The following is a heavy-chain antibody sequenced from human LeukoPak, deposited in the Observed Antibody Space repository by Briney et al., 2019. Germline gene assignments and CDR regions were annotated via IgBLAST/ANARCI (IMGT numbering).Heavy chain of an antibody. CDR3: TRLRWFGDHYYYMDV. CDR1: GYRFISYW. Sequence: GESLKISCNGSGYRFISYWIAWVRQVPGKGLEYMGIIYPGDSETRHSPSFQGQVTISADKSSSSAYLQWSSLKASDTAMYYCTRLRWFGDHYYYMDVWGKGTTVTVSS. CDR2: IYPGDSET. J-gene: IGHJ6*03. D-gene: IGHD3-10*01. V-gene: IGHV5-51*01.